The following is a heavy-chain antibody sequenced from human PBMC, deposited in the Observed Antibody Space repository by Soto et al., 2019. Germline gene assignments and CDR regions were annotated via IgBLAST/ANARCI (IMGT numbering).Heavy chain of an antibody. CDR1: GGSISSYY. CDR3: ARVNSSSFVDY. CDR2: IYYSGST. D-gene: IGHD6-6*01. V-gene: IGHV4-59*01. Sequence: SETLSLTCTVSGGSISSYYWSWIRQPPGKGLEWIGYIYYSGSTNYNPSLKSRVTISVDTSKNQFSLKLSSVTAADTAVYYCARVNSSSFVDYWGQGTLVTVSS. J-gene: IGHJ4*02.